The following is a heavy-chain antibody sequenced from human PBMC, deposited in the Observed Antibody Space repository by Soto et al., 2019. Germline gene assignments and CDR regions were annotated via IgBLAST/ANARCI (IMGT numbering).Heavy chain of an antibody. CDR1: GGSMSGYY. Sequence: SETLSLTCNVSGGSMSGYYWSWIRQTPGKGLEWIGYIYNTGTTNYNPSLKSRVTISIDTSKNQFSLKVSSVTAADTAVYYCARGLPTPTTHYDSCGQGTLVTVSS. CDR2: IYNTGTT. J-gene: IGHJ4*02. D-gene: IGHD1-1*01. CDR3: ARGLPTPTTHYDS. V-gene: IGHV4-59*01.